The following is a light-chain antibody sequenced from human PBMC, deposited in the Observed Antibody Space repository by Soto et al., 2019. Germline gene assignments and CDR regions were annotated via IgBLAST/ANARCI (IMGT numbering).Light chain of an antibody. Sequence: EIVLTQSPATLSLSPGERATLSCRASQSVSSYLAWYQQKPGQAPRLLIYDASNRATGIPARFSGSGSGRDFTLTISSLEPEDFAVYYCQQRSNWPRFTFGPGNKVDIK. J-gene: IGKJ3*01. CDR1: QSVSSY. CDR3: QQRSNWPRFT. CDR2: DAS. V-gene: IGKV3-11*02.